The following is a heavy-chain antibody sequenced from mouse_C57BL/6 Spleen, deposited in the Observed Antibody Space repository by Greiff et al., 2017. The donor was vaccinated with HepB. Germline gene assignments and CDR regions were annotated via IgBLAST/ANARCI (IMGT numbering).Heavy chain of an antibody. CDR2: IWGGGST. J-gene: IGHJ4*01. CDR3: ARPTTTVGGGAMDY. V-gene: IGHV2-9*01. CDR1: GFSLTSYG. Sequence: VKLVESGPGLVAPSQSLSITCTVSGFSLTSYGVDWVRQPPGKGLEWLGVIWGGGSTNYNSALMSRLSISKDNSKSQVFLKMNSLQTDDTAMYYCARPTTTVGGGAMDYWGQGTSVTVSS. D-gene: IGHD1-1*01.